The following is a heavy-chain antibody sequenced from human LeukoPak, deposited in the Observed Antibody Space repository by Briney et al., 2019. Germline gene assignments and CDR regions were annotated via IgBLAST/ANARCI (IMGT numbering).Heavy chain of an antibody. J-gene: IGHJ6*03. D-gene: IGHD1-1*01. CDR3: ARYDNIQGYMDV. V-gene: IGHV3-66*02. Sequence: GGSLRLSCAGSGFTVSSNYVNWVRQAPGKGLEWVSIIYAGGTTVLTDSVKGRFSISRDDSKNTLYLQMNNLRVEDTAVYYWARYDNIQGYMDVWGTGTTVTVFS. CDR2: IYAGGTT. CDR1: GFTVSSNY.